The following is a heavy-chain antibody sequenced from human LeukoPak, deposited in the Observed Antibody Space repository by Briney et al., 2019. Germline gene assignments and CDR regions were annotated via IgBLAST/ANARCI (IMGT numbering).Heavy chain of an antibody. CDR3: ARGHQVCSGGSCGDFVY. V-gene: IGHV4-34*01. J-gene: IGHJ4*02. D-gene: IGHD2-15*01. CDR1: GGAFSGYY. Sequence: SETLSLTCAVYGGAFSGYYWSYIRQPPGKGLEWIGEINHSGSTNYNSSLKSRVTISVDTSKNQFSLKLSSVTAADTAVYYCARGHQVCSGGSCGDFVYWGQGTLVTVSS. CDR2: INHSGST.